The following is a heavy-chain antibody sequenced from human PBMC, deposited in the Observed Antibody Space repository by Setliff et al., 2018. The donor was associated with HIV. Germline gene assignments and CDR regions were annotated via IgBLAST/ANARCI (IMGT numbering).Heavy chain of an antibody. J-gene: IGHJ2*01. V-gene: IGHV4-28*01. D-gene: IGHD3-10*01. CDR2: IYKGGST. CDR3: ARSALWFGEADWYFDL. CDR1: GYSISSSYW. Sequence: SETLSLTCVVSGYSISSSYWWGWIRQPPGKGLEWIGWLGYIYKGGSTYYNPSLKSRVTMSEDTSKNQYSLKLRSVTAVDTAVYYCARSALWFGEADWYFDLWGRGTLVTVSS.